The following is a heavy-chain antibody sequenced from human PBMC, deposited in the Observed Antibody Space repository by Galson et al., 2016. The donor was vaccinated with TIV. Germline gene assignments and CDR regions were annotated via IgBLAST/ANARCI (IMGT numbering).Heavy chain of an antibody. CDR2: ISGSGGIT. CDR1: GFTFNNYA. CDR3: AKRRNYGGDALES. V-gene: IGHV3-23*01. D-gene: IGHD4-23*01. J-gene: IGHJ3*02. Sequence: SLRLSCAASGFTFNNYAMHWVRQAPGKGLEWVLGISGSGGITYIAESVKGRFAISRDNSRDTLYLQLNSLRAEDTAVYYCAKRRNYGGDALESWGQGTMVTVSS.